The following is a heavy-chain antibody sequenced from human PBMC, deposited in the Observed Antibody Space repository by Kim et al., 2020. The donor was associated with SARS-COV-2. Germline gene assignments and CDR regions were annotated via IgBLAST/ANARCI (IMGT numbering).Heavy chain of an antibody. J-gene: IGHJ4*02. CDR3: ANQNWVHEFDY. Sequence: SETLSLTCAVYGGSFSGYYWSWIRQPPGKGLEWIGEINHSGSTNYNPSPKSRVTISVDTSKNQFSLKLSSVTAADTAVYYCANQNWVHEFDYWGQGTLVTVSS. CDR2: INHSGST. D-gene: IGHD7-27*01. CDR1: GGSFSGYY. V-gene: IGHV4-34*01.